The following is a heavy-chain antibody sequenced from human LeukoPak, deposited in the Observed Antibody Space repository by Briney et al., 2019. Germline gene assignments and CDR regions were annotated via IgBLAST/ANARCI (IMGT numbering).Heavy chain of an antibody. D-gene: IGHD2-2*01. CDR3: ARHSGSTSYIDP. V-gene: IGHV1-69*05. J-gene: IGHJ5*02. CDR2: IIPIFGTA. CDR1: GGTFSSYA. Sequence: ASVKVSCKASGGTFSSYAISWVRQAPGQGLEWMGRIIPIFGTANYAQKFQGRVTITTDESTSTAYMELSSLRSEDTAVYYCARHSGSTSYIDPWGQGTLVTVSS.